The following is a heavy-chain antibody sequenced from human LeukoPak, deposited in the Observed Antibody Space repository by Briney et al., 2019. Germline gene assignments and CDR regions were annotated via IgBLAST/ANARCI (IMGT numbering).Heavy chain of an antibody. J-gene: IGHJ4*02. D-gene: IGHD3/OR15-3a*01. CDR3: ARDAQGFWTGYPGY. CDR1: GFTFSSYS. V-gene: IGHV3-48*01. Sequence: SGGSLRLSCAASGFTFSSYSMNWVRQAPGKGLEWVSYISSSSSTIYYADSVKGRFTISRDNAKNSLYLQMNSLRAEDTAVYYCARDAQGFWTGYPGYWGQGTLVTVSS. CDR2: ISSSSSTI.